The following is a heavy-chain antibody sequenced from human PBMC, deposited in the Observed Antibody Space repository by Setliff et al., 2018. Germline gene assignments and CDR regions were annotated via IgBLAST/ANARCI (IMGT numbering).Heavy chain of an antibody. Sequence: SETLSLTCTVSGASINNHFWSWIRQPPGKGLEWIGYLSHSGSSNYNPSLKSRVTMLVDTSKNQFSLKLSSVTAADTALYYCAREGDTSGYYYGGGFDYWGQGIPVTVSS. D-gene: IGHD3-22*01. J-gene: IGHJ4*02. V-gene: IGHV4-59*11. CDR3: AREGDTSGYYYGGGFDY. CDR1: GASINNHF. CDR2: LSHSGSS.